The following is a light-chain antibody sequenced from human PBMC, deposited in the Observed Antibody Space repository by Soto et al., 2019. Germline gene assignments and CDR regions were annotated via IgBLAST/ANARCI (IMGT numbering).Light chain of an antibody. CDR1: QSVGSY. CDR2: ASS. J-gene: IGKJ2*01. Sequence: ESVLTQSPDTLSLSPGERATLSCRASQSVGSYLAWYQKKPGQAPRLLIYASSHRATGFPARFSGSGSGIDFTLTISNLDPEDFAVSYCQQRSKWYSFCQGSKLEIK. V-gene: IGKV3-11*01. CDR3: QQRSKWYS.